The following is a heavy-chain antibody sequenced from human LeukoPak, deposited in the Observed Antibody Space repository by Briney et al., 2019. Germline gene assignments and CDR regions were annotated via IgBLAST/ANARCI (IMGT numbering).Heavy chain of an antibody. J-gene: IGHJ6*02. CDR2: ISGDGGTT. Sequence: PGGSLRLSCADSVFTFGDYALCWVRQAPGKGLEWISLISGDGGTTYYADSLNGRFTISRDNSKNSLYLQMNSLRTEDTALYYCARTYYYYGMDVWGQGTTVTVSS. CDR1: VFTFGDYA. V-gene: IGHV3-43*02. CDR3: ARTYYYYGMDV.